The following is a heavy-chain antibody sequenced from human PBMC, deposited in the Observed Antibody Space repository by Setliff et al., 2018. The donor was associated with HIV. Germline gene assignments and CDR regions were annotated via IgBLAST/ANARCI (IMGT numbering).Heavy chain of an antibody. Sequence: SETLSLTCTVSGGSITSYYWSWIRQPAGKGLEWFGRIYISGSTNYNPSLKSRITISIDTSKSQFSLKLTSVAAADTAVYYCARDSGGYNYGFAVGSFDYWGQGALVTVSS. V-gene: IGHV4-4*07. J-gene: IGHJ4*02. D-gene: IGHD5-18*01. CDR1: GGSITSYY. CDR3: ARDSGGYNYGFAVGSFDY. CDR2: IYISGST.